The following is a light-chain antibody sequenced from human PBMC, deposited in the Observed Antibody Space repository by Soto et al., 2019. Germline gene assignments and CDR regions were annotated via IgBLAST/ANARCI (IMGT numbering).Light chain of an antibody. J-gene: IGKJ4*01. CDR1: QSVKNNY. CDR2: DAS. CDR3: QQYGSTPLT. V-gene: IGKV3-20*01. Sequence: EIVLKQSPDTLSLSPGERATLSCRASQSVKNNYLAWYQQKPGQAHRFLIYDASSRATGIPDRFSGSVSGKDFTLTISRLEPEDFAVYYCQQYGSTPLTFGGGTKVDIK.